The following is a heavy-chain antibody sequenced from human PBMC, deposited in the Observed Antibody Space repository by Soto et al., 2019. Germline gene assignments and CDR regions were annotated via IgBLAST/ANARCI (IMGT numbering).Heavy chain of an antibody. V-gene: IGHV4-39*01. CDR2: IHYSGST. D-gene: IGHD4-17*01. J-gene: IGHJ4*02. CDR3: TRHSYGDYFTFDH. Sequence: SETLSLTCTVSGGYISSNSYYWGWIRQPPGKGLEWIGSIHYSGSTYRNPSLKSRVTISVDTSKNQFSLNVSSVTAADTAVYYCTRHSYGDYFTFDHWGPGALVTVSS. CDR1: GGYISSNSYY.